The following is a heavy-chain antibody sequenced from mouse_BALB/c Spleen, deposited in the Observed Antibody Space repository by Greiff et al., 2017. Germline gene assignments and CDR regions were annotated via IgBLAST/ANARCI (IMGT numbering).Heavy chain of an antibody. CDR2: IYPGNGDT. Sequence: LQQPGAELVKPGASVKMSCKASGYTFTSYNMHWVKQTPGQGLEWIGAIYPGNGDTSYNQKFKGKATLTADKSSSTAYMQLSSLTSEDSAVYYCARWSYGNLDYWGQGTTLTVSS. CDR3: ARWSYGNLDY. J-gene: IGHJ2*01. D-gene: IGHD2-1*01. CDR1: GYTFTSYN. V-gene: IGHV1-12*01.